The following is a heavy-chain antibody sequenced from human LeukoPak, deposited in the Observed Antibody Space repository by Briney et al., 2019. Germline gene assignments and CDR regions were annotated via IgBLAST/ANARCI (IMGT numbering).Heavy chain of an antibody. CDR3: AKDLVMVRGVSPFDY. D-gene: IGHD3-10*01. V-gene: IGHV3-30*02. CDR2: IRYDGSNK. J-gene: IGHJ4*02. CDR1: GFTFRSYG. Sequence: GGSLRLSCAASGFTFRSYGMHLGRQAPGKGLEGVAFIRYDGSNKYYADSVKGRFTISRDNSKNTLYLQMNSLRAEDTAVYYCAKDLVMVRGVSPFDYWGQGTLVTVSS.